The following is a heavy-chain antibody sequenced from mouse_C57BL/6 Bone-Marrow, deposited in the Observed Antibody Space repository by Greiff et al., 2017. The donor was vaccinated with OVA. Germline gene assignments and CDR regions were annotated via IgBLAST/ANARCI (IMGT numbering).Heavy chain of an antibody. CDR2: IRHKANGYTT. V-gene: IGHV7-3*01. CDR3: ARYRETGGFAY. D-gene: IGHD4-1*01. CDR1: GFTFTDYY. Sequence: EVQVVESGGGLVQPGGSLSLSCAASGFTFTDYYMSWVRQPPGKALEWLGFIRHKANGYTTEYSASVKGRFTISRDNSQSILYLQMNALRAEDSATCYCARYRETGGFAYWGQGTLVTVSA. J-gene: IGHJ3*01.